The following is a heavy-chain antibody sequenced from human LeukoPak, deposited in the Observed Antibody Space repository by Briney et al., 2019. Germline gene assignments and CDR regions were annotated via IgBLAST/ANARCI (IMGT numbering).Heavy chain of an antibody. V-gene: IGHV4-34*01. Sequence: SETLSLTCFVSGGSISSYYWSWIRQPPGKGLEWIGEINHSGSTNYNPSLKSRVTISVDTSKNQFSLKLSSVTAADTAVYYCARVRRSSGYSNYGMDVWGQGTTVTVSS. CDR2: INHSGST. J-gene: IGHJ6*02. D-gene: IGHD3-22*01. CDR3: ARVRRSSGYSNYGMDV. CDR1: GGSISSYY.